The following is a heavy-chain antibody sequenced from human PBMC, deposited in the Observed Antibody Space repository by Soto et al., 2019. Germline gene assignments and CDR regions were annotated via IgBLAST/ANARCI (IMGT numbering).Heavy chain of an antibody. J-gene: IGHJ4*02. Sequence: PSVTLSLTCTVSDASISSISYYWGWIRQPPGKGLEWIGSIYYSGSTYYNPSLKSRVTISVDTSKNQFSLKLSSVTAADTAVYYCARPPEIWSSSGTHEFDSLGQGTLLTISS. CDR1: DASISSISYY. CDR3: ARPPEIWSSSGTHEFDS. CDR2: IYYSGST. D-gene: IGHD3-22*01. V-gene: IGHV4-39*01.